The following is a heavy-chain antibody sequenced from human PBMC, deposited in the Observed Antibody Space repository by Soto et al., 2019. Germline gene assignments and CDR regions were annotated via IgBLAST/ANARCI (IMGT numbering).Heavy chain of an antibody. D-gene: IGHD6-13*01. CDR3: AKSGVAAAGIIDY. CDR2: ISYDGSNK. Sequence: GGSLRLSCAASGFTFSSYGMHWVRQAPGKGLEWVAVISYDGSNKYYDDSVKGRFTISRDNSKNTLYLQMNSLRAEDTAVYYCAKSGVAAAGIIDYWGQGTLVTVSS. J-gene: IGHJ4*02. CDR1: GFTFSSYG. V-gene: IGHV3-30*18.